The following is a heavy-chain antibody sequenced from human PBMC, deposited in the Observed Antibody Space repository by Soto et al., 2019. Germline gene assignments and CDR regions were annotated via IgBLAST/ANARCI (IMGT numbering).Heavy chain of an antibody. D-gene: IGHD3-3*01. J-gene: IGHJ6*02. Sequence: LRLSCAASGFTFSSYAMSWVRQAPGKGLEWVSAISGSGGSTYYADSVKGRFTISRDNSKNTLYLQMNSLRAEDTAVYYCAKDDFWSGYPTMESGMDVWGQGTTVTVSS. V-gene: IGHV3-23*01. CDR1: GFTFSSYA. CDR2: ISGSGGST. CDR3: AKDDFWSGYPTMESGMDV.